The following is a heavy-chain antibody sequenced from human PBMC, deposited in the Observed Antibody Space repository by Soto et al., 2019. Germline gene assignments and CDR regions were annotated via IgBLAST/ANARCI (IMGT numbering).Heavy chain of an antibody. J-gene: IGHJ4*02. CDR2: IIGRGVTT. Sequence: PWWTLRLSCAASVFCFGTYGMSWFRHAPGEGVEWVSSIIGRGVTTYYAESLKGRFTVSKDKPKNTLYLHINSLSADDTAIYYCAKIYQRSSWNSDLWGQGTLVTVSS. V-gene: IGHV3-23*01. D-gene: IGHD6-13*01. CDR1: VFCFGTYG. CDR3: AKIYQRSSWNSDL.